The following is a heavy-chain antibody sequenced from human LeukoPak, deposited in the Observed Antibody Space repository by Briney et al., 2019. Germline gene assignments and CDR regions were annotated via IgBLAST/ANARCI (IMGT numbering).Heavy chain of an antibody. CDR3: ARYETQYSASWRPRLAFDI. D-gene: IGHD5-12*01. Sequence: SVKVSCKASGFTFSSSAVQWVRQARGQRLEWIGWIVVGSGNTNYAQKFQEGVSITRDMSTSTAYMELGSLRSEDTAIYYCARYETQYSASWRPRLAFDIWGPGTTVTVSS. V-gene: IGHV1-58*01. CDR1: GFTFSSSA. CDR2: IVVGSGNT. J-gene: IGHJ3*02.